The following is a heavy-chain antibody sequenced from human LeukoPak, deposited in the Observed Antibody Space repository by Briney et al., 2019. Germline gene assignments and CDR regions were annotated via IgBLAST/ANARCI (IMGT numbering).Heavy chain of an antibody. Sequence: ASVKVTRKASGYTFTCYYMHWVRQAPGQGLEWMGWINPNSGGTNYAQKFQGRVTMTRDTSISTAYMELSRLRSADTAVYYCARAYDVLLWFGELYYWGQGTLVTVSS. D-gene: IGHD3-10*01. CDR2: INPNSGGT. CDR1: GYTFTCYY. CDR3: ARAYDVLLWFGELYY. J-gene: IGHJ4*02. V-gene: IGHV1-2*02.